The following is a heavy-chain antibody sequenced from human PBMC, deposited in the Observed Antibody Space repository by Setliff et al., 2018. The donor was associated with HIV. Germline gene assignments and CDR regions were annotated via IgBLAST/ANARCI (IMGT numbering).Heavy chain of an antibody. J-gene: IGHJ6*02. CDR2: ISPYIGHT. CDR3: ARLGSGWSDSYYYAMDV. CDR1: GYTFTTYG. V-gene: IGHV1-18*01. D-gene: IGHD6-19*01. Sequence: AXVKVSCXASGYTFTTYGISWVRQAPGHGLEWMGWISPYIGHTNYAQNFQDRVTMTIDTSTSRAYMERRSLRSDDTAVYFCARLGSGWSDSYYYAMDVWGQGTTVTVSS.